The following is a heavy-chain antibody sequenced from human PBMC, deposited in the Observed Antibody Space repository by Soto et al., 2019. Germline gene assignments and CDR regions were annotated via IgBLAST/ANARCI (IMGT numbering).Heavy chain of an antibody. CDR2: ISAYNGNT. Sequence: ASVKVSCKASGYTFTSYGISWVRQAPGQGLEWMGWISAYNGNTNYAQKLQGRVTMTTDTSTSTAYMELRSLRSDDTAVFYCARGVGSGSYYNQYNWFDPWGQGTLVTVSS. V-gene: IGHV1-18*01. D-gene: IGHD3-10*01. CDR1: GYTFTSYG. J-gene: IGHJ5*02. CDR3: ARGVGSGSYYNQYNWFDP.